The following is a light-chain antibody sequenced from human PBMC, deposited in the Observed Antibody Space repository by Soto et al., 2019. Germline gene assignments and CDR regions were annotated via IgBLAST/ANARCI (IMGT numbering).Light chain of an antibody. CDR2: AAS. CDR3: EQLNSYPRT. V-gene: IGKV1-9*01. CDR1: QGISSY. Sequence: IQLTQSPSSLSASVGDRVTITCRASQGISSYLAWYQQKPGKAPKLLIYAASTLQSGVPSRFSGRGSGTEFTLTISSLQPEDFAAYDCEQLNSYPRTFGQGTKVEIK. J-gene: IGKJ1*01.